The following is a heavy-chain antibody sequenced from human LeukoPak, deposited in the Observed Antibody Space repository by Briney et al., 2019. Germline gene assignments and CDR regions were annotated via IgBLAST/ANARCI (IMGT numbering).Heavy chain of an antibody. CDR2: LSLGGST. Sequence: KPSETLSLTCAVSGGSISSSGYFWGWIRQSPGNGLEWIGSLSLGGSTYYNPSLKSRVTISGDTAKNHVSLKLISVSAADTAVYYCAREGLPGLCTSTSCYAVFDPWGQGTLVTVSS. D-gene: IGHD2-2*01. CDR3: AREGLPGLCTSTSCYAVFDP. J-gene: IGHJ5*02. CDR1: GGSISSSGYF. V-gene: IGHV4-39*02.